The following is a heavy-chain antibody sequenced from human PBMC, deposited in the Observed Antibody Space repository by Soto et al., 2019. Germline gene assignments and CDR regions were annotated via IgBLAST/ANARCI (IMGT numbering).Heavy chain of an antibody. V-gene: IGHV1-69*13. CDR3: AGGDPGYYFDY. D-gene: IGHD3-10*01. CDR2: IIPIFGTA. Sequence: SVKVSCKASGGTFSSYAISWVRQAPGQGLEWMGGIIPIFGTANCAQKFQGRVTITADESTSTAYMELSSLRSEDTAVYYCAGGDPGYYFDYWGQGTLVTVSS. CDR1: GGTFSSYA. J-gene: IGHJ4*02.